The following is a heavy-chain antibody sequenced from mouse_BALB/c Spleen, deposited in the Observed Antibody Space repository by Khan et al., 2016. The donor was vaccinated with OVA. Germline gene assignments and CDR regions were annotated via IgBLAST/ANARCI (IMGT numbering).Heavy chain of an antibody. D-gene: IGHD1-1*01. Sequence: VQLQQSGPELVKPGASVKISCKASGYSFTDYTMNWVKQSHGKNLEWIGLINPYNVGTNYNQKFKGKATLTVAKSSTTAHMELLSLTSEDSAVYYCSRGGYGGLAYWGQGTLVTVSA. J-gene: IGHJ3*01. CDR1: GYSFTDYT. CDR3: SRGGYGGLAY. V-gene: IGHV1-18*01. CDR2: INPYNVGT.